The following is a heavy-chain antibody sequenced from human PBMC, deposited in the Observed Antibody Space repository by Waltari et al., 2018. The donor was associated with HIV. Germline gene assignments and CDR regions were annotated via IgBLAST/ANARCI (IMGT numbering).Heavy chain of an antibody. CDR2: INHSGST. CDR1: GGSFSGYY. CDR3: ARGPQALPYYYYYYGMDV. Sequence: QVQLQQWGAGLLKPSETLSLTCAVYGGSFSGYYWSWIRQPPGKGLEWIGEINHSGSTNYNPSLKSRVTISVDTSKNQFSLKLSSVTAADTAVYYCARGPQALPYYYYYYGMDVWGQGTTVTVSS. D-gene: IGHD1-26*01. J-gene: IGHJ6*02. V-gene: IGHV4-34*01.